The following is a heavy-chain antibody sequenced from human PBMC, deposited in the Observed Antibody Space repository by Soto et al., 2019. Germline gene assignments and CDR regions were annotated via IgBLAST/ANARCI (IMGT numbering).Heavy chain of an antibody. CDR2: IYYSGST. CDR1: GGSISSYY. CDR3: ARIVEQWLVRDSYYFDY. V-gene: IGHV4-59*08. Sequence: SETLSLTCTVSGGSISSYYWSWIRQPPGKGLEWIGYIYYSGSTNYNPSLKSRVTISVDTSKNQFSLKLSSVTAADTAVYYCARIVEQWLVRDSYYFDYWGQGPLVTVSS. D-gene: IGHD6-19*01. J-gene: IGHJ4*02.